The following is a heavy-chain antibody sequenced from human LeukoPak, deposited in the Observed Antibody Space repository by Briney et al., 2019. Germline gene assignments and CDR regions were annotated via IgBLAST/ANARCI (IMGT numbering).Heavy chain of an antibody. V-gene: IGHV1-2*02. CDR3: ARHSSSGMVTF. D-gene: IGHD5-18*01. CDR1: GYTFTGYY. Sequence: ASVKVSCKASGYTFTGYYMHWVRQAPGQGLEWMGWINPNSGGTNYAQKFQGRVTMTRDTSISTAYLQWSSLKASDTAMYYCARHSSSGMVTFWGQGTLVTVSS. J-gene: IGHJ4*02. CDR2: INPNSGGT.